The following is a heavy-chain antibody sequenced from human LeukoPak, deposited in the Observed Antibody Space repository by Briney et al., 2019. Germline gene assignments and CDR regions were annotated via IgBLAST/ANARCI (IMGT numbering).Heavy chain of an antibody. Sequence: GGSRRLACAASGFTFDDYAMHWVRQTPGKGLEWVSLISGDGDSTYYADSVKGRFTISRDNSKNSLYLQMNSLRTEDTASYYCAKDTGWKEYYYYYMHVWGKGTTVTVSS. J-gene: IGHJ6*03. D-gene: IGHD1-1*01. CDR3: AKDTGWKEYYYYYMHV. V-gene: IGHV3-43*02. CDR2: ISGDGDST. CDR1: GFTFDDYA.